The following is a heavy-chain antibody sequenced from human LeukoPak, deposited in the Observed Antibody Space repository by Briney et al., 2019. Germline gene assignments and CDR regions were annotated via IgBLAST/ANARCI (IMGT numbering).Heavy chain of an antibody. Sequence: PGGSLRLSCAASGFTFSSYEMNWVRQAPGKGLEWVGRIKSKTDGGTTDYAAPVKGRFTISRDDSKNTLYLQMNSLKTEDTAVYYCTTDGYCSGGSCDSTGYYYYMDVWGKGTTVTVSS. CDR1: GFTFSSYE. D-gene: IGHD2-15*01. J-gene: IGHJ6*03. V-gene: IGHV3-15*01. CDR3: TTDGYCSGGSCDSTGYYYYMDV. CDR2: IKSKTDGGTT.